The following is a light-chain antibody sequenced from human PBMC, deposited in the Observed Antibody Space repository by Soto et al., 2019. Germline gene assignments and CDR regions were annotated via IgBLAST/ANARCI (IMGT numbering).Light chain of an antibody. Sequence: QSVLTQPASVSGSPGQSITISCAGTSSDVGGYKYVSWYQQNPGKATKLIIYEVSRRPSGISNRFSGSKSGNTASLTISGLQAEDEADYYCSSYTSTRTIYVFGSGTKVTVL. V-gene: IGLV2-14*01. CDR1: SSDVGGYKY. CDR2: EVS. J-gene: IGLJ1*01. CDR3: SSYTSTRTIYV.